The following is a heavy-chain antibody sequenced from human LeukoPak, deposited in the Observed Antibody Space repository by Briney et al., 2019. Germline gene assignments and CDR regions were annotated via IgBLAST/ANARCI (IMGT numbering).Heavy chain of an antibody. CDR1: GFTFSSYA. J-gene: IGHJ3*02. V-gene: IGHV3-23*01. Sequence: PGGSLRLSCAASGFTFSSYAMSWVRQAPGKGLEWVSTISGSGGSTYYADSVEGRFTISRDNSKNTLYLQMSSLRAEDTAVYYCTGGGWSTDAFDIWGQGTMVTVSS. CDR2: ISGSGGST. D-gene: IGHD6-19*01. CDR3: TGGGWSTDAFDI.